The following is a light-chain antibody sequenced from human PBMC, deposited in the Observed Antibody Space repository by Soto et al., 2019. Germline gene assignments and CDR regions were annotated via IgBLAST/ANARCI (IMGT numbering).Light chain of an antibody. J-gene: IGKJ2*01. V-gene: IGKV3-20*01. CDR2: GAS. CDR3: QQYGSSPMYT. Sequence: ESVLTQSPGTLSLSPGERATLSCRASQSVSSNYLAWYQQKPGQAPRLLIYGASTRATGIPDRFSGSGSGTDFTLTISRLEPEDFAVYYCQQYGSSPMYTFGQGTKVDIK. CDR1: QSVSSNY.